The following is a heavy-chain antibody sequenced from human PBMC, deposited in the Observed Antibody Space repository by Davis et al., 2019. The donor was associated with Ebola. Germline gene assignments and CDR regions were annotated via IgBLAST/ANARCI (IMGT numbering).Heavy chain of an antibody. D-gene: IGHD6-19*01. Sequence: PSETLSLTCAVYGGSFSGHCWKWIRQPPGKGLEWIGEINHRGSTNYTPSLRSRVTISVDKSKNHFSLKLTSVTAADTAVYYCAKNAVADNGIVNWFDPWGQGILVTVSS. J-gene: IGHJ5*02. V-gene: IGHV4-34*01. CDR2: INHRGST. CDR3: AKNAVADNGIVNWFDP. CDR1: GGSFSGHC.